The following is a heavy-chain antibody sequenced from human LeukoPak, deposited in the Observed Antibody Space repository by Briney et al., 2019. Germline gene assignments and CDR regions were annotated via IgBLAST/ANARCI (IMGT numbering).Heavy chain of an antibody. CDR3: QGGFLLTPGPAPAPLLD. J-gene: IGHJ4*02. CDR2: ISQDGSEK. V-gene: IGHV3-7*02. Sequence: GGSLTLSCAASGFTFSRYWMTWVRQAPGQGLEWVASISQDGSEKRYSDSVKGRFTISRDNAKNSVSLQMHSLRAADTAVYCWQGGFLLTPGPAPAPLLDWGKGTLVTVCS. D-gene: IGHD2-8*02. CDR1: GFTFSRYW.